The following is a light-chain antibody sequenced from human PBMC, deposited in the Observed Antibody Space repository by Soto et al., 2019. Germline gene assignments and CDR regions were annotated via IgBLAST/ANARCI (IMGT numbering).Light chain of an antibody. V-gene: IGKV3-15*01. CDR2: GAS. CDR3: QQYNNWPPMA. Sequence: EIVMTQSPATLSVSPGERATLSCRARQSVSSNLAWYQQKPGQAPRLLIYGASTRATGIPARFSGSGSGTEFTLTISSLQSEEFAVYYCQQYNNWPPMAFGQGTKVEIK. J-gene: IGKJ1*01. CDR1: QSVSSN.